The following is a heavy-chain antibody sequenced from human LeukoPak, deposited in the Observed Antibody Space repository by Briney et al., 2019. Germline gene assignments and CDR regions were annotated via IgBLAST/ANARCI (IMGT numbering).Heavy chain of an antibody. D-gene: IGHD3-22*01. Sequence: ASVKVSCKASGYTFTSYGISWVRQAPGQGLEWMGWISAYNGNTNYAQKLQGRVTMTTDTSTSTAYMELRSLRSDDTAVYYCARESDDSSGYYPLCFDYWGQGTLVTVSS. CDR2: ISAYNGNT. CDR3: ARESDDSSGYYPLCFDY. J-gene: IGHJ4*02. V-gene: IGHV1-18*01. CDR1: GYTFTSYG.